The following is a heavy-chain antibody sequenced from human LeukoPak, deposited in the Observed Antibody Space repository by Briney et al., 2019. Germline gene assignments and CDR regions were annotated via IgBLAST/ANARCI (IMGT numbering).Heavy chain of an antibody. CDR1: GGPISSFY. Sequence: PSETRSLTCTVSGGPISSFYWSWLRQPPGKGLEWIGYVYYSGSTNYNPSLKSRVTISVDTSKNQFSLKLSSVTAADTAVYYCARGTGTAAYWGQGTLVTVSS. CDR3: ARGTGTAAY. V-gene: IGHV4-59*01. D-gene: IGHD6-13*01. J-gene: IGHJ4*02. CDR2: VYYSGST.